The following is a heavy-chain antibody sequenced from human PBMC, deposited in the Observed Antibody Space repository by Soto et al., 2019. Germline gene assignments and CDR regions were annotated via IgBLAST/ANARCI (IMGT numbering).Heavy chain of an antibody. CDR2: FDPEDGET. CDR3: ATDTGRYNWNLGAIDI. V-gene: IGHV1-24*01. J-gene: IGHJ3*02. D-gene: IGHD1-20*01. CDR1: GYTLTELS. Sequence: GASVKVSCKVSGYTLTELSMHWVRQAPGKGLEWMGGFDPEDGETIYAQKFQGRVTMTEDTSTDTAYMELSSLRSEDTAVYYCATDTGRYNWNLGAIDIWGQGTMVTV.